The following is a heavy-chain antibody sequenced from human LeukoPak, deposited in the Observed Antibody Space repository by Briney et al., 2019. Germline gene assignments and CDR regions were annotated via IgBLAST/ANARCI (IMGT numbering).Heavy chain of an antibody. CDR1: GFTFSSYG. J-gene: IGHJ4*02. V-gene: IGHV3-23*01. CDR2: ISDSGGST. CDR3: AKDGEIDPNYFDY. D-gene: IGHD5-24*01. Sequence: GGSLRLSCAASGFTFSSYGMSWVRQAPGKGLKWVSAISDSGGSTYYADPVKGRFTISRDSSKNTLYLQMNSLRADDTAVYYCAKDGEIDPNYFDYWGQGTLVTVSS.